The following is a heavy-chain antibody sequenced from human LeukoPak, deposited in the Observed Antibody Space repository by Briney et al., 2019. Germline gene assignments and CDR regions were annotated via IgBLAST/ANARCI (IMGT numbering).Heavy chain of an antibody. D-gene: IGHD3-16*01. Sequence: SETLSLTCTVYGGSFSSYYWHWFRQPPGKGPEWLGEINYSGSTEYNPSLKSRVTISIDTSKNQFSLKLSSVTAADTAVYYCAQWGNNMDVWGKGTTVTVSS. CDR2: INYSGST. J-gene: IGHJ6*03. V-gene: IGHV4-34*01. CDR3: AQWGNNMDV. CDR1: GGSFSSYY.